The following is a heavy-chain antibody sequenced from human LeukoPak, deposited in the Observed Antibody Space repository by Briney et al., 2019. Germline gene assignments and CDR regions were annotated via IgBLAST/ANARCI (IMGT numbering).Heavy chain of an antibody. CDR1: EFSVSSNY. J-gene: IGHJ3*02. Sequence: GGSLRLSCAASEFSVSSNYMSWVRQAPGKGLEWVSLIYTGGTTYYADSVKGRFTISRDNSKNTLYLQMNSLRAEDTAVYYCAKDALWFGELLGAFDIWGQGTMVTVSS. D-gene: IGHD3-10*01. CDR3: AKDALWFGELLGAFDI. V-gene: IGHV3-53*05. CDR2: IYTGGTT.